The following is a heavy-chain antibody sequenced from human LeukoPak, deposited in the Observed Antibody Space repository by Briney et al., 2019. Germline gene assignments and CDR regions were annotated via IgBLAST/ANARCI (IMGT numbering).Heavy chain of an antibody. J-gene: IGHJ4*02. V-gene: IGHV3-33*08. CDR2: IWYDGSKK. CDR1: GFTFRDYY. CDR3: ARDPGTLATYFDY. Sequence: GGSLRLSCAASGFTFRDYYMSWIRQAPGKGLEWVAVIWYDGSKKYYADSVKGRFTISRDDSKNTLYLQMNSLRAENTAIYYCARDPGTLATYFDYWGPGTLVTVSS. D-gene: IGHD6-13*01.